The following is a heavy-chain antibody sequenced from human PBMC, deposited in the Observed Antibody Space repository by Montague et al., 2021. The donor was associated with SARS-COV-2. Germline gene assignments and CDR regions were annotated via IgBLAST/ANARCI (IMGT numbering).Heavy chain of an antibody. CDR2: IYDSGST. V-gene: IGHV4-4*02. CDR1: GGSISSSNW. Sequence: SETLSLTCAVSGGSISSSNWWSWVRQPPGKGLEWTGEIYDSGSTXXNPXXXSRVTISVDKSKNQFSLKLSSVTAADTAVYYCASRGAGWFGSNPERFDYWGQGTLVTVSS. J-gene: IGHJ4*02. D-gene: IGHD3-10*01. CDR3: ASRGAGWFGSNPERFDY.